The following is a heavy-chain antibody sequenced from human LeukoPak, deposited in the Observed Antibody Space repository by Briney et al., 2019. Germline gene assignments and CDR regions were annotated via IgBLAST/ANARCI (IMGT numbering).Heavy chain of an antibody. Sequence: SETLSLTCTVSGGSISSYYWSWIRRPPGKGLERIRYIYYSGSTNYNPSLKSRVTISVDTSKNQFSLKLRSVTAADPAVYYCARTGRNTMVRGVINAFDIWGQGTMVTVSS. J-gene: IGHJ3*02. CDR1: GGSISSYY. D-gene: IGHD3-10*01. CDR3: ARTGRNTMVRGVINAFDI. V-gene: IGHV4-59*01. CDR2: IYYSGST.